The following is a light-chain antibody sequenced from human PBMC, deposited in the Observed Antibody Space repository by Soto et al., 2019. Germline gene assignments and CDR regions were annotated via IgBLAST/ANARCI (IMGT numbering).Light chain of an antibody. CDR2: EVS. Sequence: ILMTQTTLSLSIIPGQTASISCKSSQSLLHSDGKTYFYWYVQKAGQSPQPLIYEVSNRFSGVPERFSGSGSRTDFTLKISRVEADDVGIYYCMQAIDIPWTFGQGTKVEI. CDR3: MQAIDIPWT. J-gene: IGKJ1*01. CDR1: QSLLHSDGKTY. V-gene: IGKV2-29*03.